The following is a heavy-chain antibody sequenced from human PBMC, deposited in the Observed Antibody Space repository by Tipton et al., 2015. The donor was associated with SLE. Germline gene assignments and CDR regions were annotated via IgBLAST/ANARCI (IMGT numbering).Heavy chain of an antibody. CDR1: GFTFSSYW. Sequence: SLRLSCAASGFTFSSYWMHWVRQAPGKGLVWVSRINSDGSSTSYADSVKGRFTISRDNAKNTLYLQMNSLRAEDTAVYYCARSSYYDFWSGGESFQHWGQGTLVTVSS. V-gene: IGHV3-74*01. J-gene: IGHJ1*01. D-gene: IGHD3-3*01. CDR3: ARSSYYDFWSGGESFQH. CDR2: INSDGSST.